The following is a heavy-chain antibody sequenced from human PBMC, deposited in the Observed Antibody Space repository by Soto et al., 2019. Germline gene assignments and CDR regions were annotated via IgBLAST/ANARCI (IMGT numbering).Heavy chain of an antibody. CDR2: ISGSGGST. CDR3: AKCSHIVVVPAATLFDP. D-gene: IGHD2-2*01. CDR1: GFTFSSYA. J-gene: IGHJ5*02. V-gene: IGHV3-23*01. Sequence: GGSLRLSCAASGFTFSSYAMSWVRQAPGKGLEWVSAISGSGGSTYYADSAKGRFTISRDNSKNTLYLQMNSLRAEDTAVYYCAKCSHIVVVPAATLFDPWGQGTLVTVSS.